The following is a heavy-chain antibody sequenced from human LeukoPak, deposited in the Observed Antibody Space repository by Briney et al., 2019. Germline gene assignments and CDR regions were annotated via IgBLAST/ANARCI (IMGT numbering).Heavy chain of an antibody. Sequence: ASVKVSCKACGGSFSSYAISWVRQATGQGLEWMGRIIPILGIPNYAQKFQGSVTITADKSTSTAYMELSSLRSEDTAVYYCARQYYYDSSAYYAALGYWGQGTLVTVSS. CDR2: IIPILGIP. D-gene: IGHD3-22*01. CDR1: GGSFSSYA. J-gene: IGHJ4*02. V-gene: IGHV1-69*04. CDR3: ARQYYYDSSAYYAALGY.